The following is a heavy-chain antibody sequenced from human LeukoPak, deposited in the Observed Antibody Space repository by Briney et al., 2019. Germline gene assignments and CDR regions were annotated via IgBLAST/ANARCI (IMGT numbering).Heavy chain of an antibody. CDR3: AREPLSSSWSYYYYYGMDV. D-gene: IGHD6-13*01. CDR1: GYTFTSFP. V-gene: IGHV7-4-1*02. J-gene: IGHJ6*02. Sequence: ASVKVSCKPSGYTFTSFPINWVRQAPGQGLEWMGWINTNTGNPTYAQGFTGRFVFSLDTSVSTAYLQISSLKAEDTAVYYCAREPLSSSWSYYYYYGMDVWGQGTTVTVSS. CDR2: INTNTGNP.